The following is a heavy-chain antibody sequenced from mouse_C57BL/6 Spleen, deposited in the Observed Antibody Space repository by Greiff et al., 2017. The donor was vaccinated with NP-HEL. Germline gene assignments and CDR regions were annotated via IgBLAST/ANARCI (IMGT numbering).Heavy chain of an antibody. D-gene: IGHD1-1*01. Sequence: EVQLVESGEGLVKPGGSLKLSCAASGFTFSSYAMSWVRQTPENRLEWVAYISSGGDYIYYADTVKGRFTISRDNARNTLYLQMSSLKSEDTAMYYCTRDSTTVVADWYFDVWGTGTTVTVSS. CDR1: GFTFSSYA. J-gene: IGHJ1*03. CDR3: TRDSTTVVADWYFDV. V-gene: IGHV5-9-1*02. CDR2: ISSGGDYI.